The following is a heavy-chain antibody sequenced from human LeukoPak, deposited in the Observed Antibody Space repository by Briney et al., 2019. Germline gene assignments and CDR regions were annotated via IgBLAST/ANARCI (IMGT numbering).Heavy chain of an antibody. CDR1: GYSFTTYW. V-gene: IGHV5-51*01. J-gene: IGHJ5*02. Sequence: GESLKISCKASGYSFTTYWIGWVRQVPGKGLEWVGIIYPADSTAKYSPSFQGQVTISVDKSISTAYLQWSRLEASDTAVFYCARRGYDFNWFDPWGQGTLVTVSS. CDR3: ARRGYDFNWFDP. CDR2: IYPADSTA. D-gene: IGHD1-1*01.